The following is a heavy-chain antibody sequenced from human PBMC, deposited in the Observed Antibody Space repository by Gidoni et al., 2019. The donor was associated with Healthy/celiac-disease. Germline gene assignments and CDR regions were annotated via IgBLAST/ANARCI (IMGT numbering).Heavy chain of an antibody. V-gene: IGHV3-33*01. J-gene: IGHJ6*02. CDR3: ARTHSSGYFYYYYGMDV. Sequence: QVQLVESGGGVVQPGRSLRLSCAASGFTFSSYGMHWVRQAPGKGLEWVAVIWYDGSNKYYADSVKGRFTISRDNSKNTLYLQMNSLRAEDTAVYYCARTHSSGYFYYYYGMDVWGQGTTVTVSS. CDR2: IWYDGSNK. CDR1: GFTFSSYG. D-gene: IGHD3-22*01.